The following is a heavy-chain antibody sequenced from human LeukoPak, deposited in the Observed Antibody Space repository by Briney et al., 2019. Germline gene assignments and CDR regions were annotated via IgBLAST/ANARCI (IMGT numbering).Heavy chain of an antibody. Sequence: PSETLSLTCTVSGGSISSSSYYWGWIRQPAGKGLEWIGRIYTSGSTYYNPSVKSRVTMSVDTSNNQFSLKLTSVTAADTAVYYCARQPPQYYGMDVWGQGTTVTVSS. CDR2: IYTSGST. J-gene: IGHJ6*02. D-gene: IGHD1-14*01. CDR3: ARQPPQYYGMDV. V-gene: IGHV4-61*02. CDR1: GGSISSSSYY.